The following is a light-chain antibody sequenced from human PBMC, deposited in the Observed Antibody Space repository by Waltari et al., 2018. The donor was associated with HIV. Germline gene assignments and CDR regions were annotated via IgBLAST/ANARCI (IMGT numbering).Light chain of an antibody. V-gene: IGLV2-23*02. CDR1: SSDVGSFEH. CDR3: CSYAGSSTHV. CDR2: EVS. J-gene: IGLJ1*01. Sequence: QSALTQPASVSGSPGQSITISCTGTSSDVGSFEHVSWYQKHPDKAPKLMIYEVSKRPSGVSNRFSGSKSGNTASLTISGLQAEDEADYYCCSYAGSSTHVFGGGTKVTVL.